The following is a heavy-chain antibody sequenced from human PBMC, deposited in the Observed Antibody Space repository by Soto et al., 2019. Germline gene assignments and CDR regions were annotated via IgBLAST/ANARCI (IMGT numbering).Heavy chain of an antibody. D-gene: IGHD1-26*01. CDR1: GFTFSSYA. V-gene: IGHV3-30-3*01. Sequence: GGSLRLSCAASGFTFSSYAMHWVRQAPGKGLEWVAVISYDGSNKYYADSVKGRFTISRDNSKNTLYLQMNSLRAEDTAVYYCARDGSPTISTGTFDYWGQGTLVTVSS. CDR3: ARDGSPTISTGTFDY. CDR2: ISYDGSNK. J-gene: IGHJ4*02.